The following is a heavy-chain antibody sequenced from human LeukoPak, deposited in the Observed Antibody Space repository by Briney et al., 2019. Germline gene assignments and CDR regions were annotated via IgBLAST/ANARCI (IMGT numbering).Heavy chain of an antibody. CDR2: IKQDGSEK. J-gene: IGHJ2*01. V-gene: IGHV3-7*04. Sequence: GGSLRLSCAASGFTFSTYWMSWVRQAPGKGLEWVANIKQDGSEKYYMDSVKGRLTISRDNAKNSLCLQMNSLRAEDTAMYYCARDAYFALWGRGTLVTVSS. D-gene: IGHD2-21*01. CDR3: ARDAYFAL. CDR1: GFTFSTYW.